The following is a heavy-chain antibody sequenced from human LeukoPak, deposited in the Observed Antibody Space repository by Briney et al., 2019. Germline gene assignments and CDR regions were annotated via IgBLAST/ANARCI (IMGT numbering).Heavy chain of an antibody. J-gene: IGHJ5*02. CDR2: IYYTGST. CDR3: ARQGRYCSGGSCYFWFDP. CDR1: GGSISSYH. Sequence: SETLSLTCTVSGGSISSYHWSWIRQPPGKGLERIGYIYYTGSTNYNPSLKSRVTISVDTSKNQFSLNLSSVTAADTAVYYCARQGRYCSGGSCYFWFDPWGQGTLVTVPS. D-gene: IGHD2-15*01. V-gene: IGHV4-59*08.